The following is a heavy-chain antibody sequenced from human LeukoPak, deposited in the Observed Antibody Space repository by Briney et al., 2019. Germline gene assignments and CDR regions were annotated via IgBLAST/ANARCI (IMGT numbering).Heavy chain of an antibody. CDR2: ISGSGGST. Sequence: GGSLRLSCAASGFTFSTYAMHWVRQAPGKGLEWVSAISGSGGSTYYADSVKGRFTISRDNSKNTLYLQMNGLRAEDTAVYYCAKDAYDSSGYYYVDVFDYWGQGTLVTVSS. J-gene: IGHJ4*02. V-gene: IGHV3-23*01. CDR1: GFTFSTYA. CDR3: AKDAYDSSGYYYVDVFDY. D-gene: IGHD3-22*01.